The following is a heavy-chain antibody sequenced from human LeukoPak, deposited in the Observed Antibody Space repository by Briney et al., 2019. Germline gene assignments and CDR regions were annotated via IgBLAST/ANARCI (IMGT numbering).Heavy chain of an antibody. CDR3: ARWLAVARYFDY. D-gene: IGHD6-19*01. CDR1: GFTVSSNY. V-gene: IGHV3-53*05. Sequence: GGSLRLSCAASGFTVSSNYMSWVRQAPGKGLEWVSVIYSGGSTYYAASVKGRFTISRDNSKNTLYLQMNSLRAEDTAVYYCARWLAVARYFDYWGQGTLVTVSS. CDR2: IYSGGST. J-gene: IGHJ4*02.